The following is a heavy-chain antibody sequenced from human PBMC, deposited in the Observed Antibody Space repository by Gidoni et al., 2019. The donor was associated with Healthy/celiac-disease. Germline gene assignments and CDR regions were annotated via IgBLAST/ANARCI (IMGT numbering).Heavy chain of an antibody. Sequence: EVQLLESGGGLVQPGGSLRLSCAASGFTFSSYAMSWLRQAPGKGLEWVSAISGSGGSTYYADSVKGRFTISRDNSKNTLYLQMNSLRAEDTAVYYCAEADYYDSSGDYYYGMDVWGQGTTVTVSS. CDR1: GFTFSSYA. CDR2: ISGSGGST. D-gene: IGHD3-22*01. J-gene: IGHJ6*02. CDR3: AEADYYDSSGDYYYGMDV. V-gene: IGHV3-23*01.